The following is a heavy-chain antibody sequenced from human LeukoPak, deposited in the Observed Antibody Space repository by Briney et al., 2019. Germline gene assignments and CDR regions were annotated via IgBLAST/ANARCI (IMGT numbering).Heavy chain of an antibody. CDR1: GGSISSYY. V-gene: IGHV4-59*08. CDR3: ARPSLDYGGIDAFDF. CDR2: IYYSGTT. D-gene: IGHD4-23*01. Sequence: SQTLSLTCTVSGGSISSYYWSWIRQPPGKGLEWIGFIYYSGTTNYNPSLKNRVTISVDTSKNQFSLKLSSVTAADTAVYYCARPSLDYGGIDAFDFWGQGTLVTVSS. J-gene: IGHJ3*01.